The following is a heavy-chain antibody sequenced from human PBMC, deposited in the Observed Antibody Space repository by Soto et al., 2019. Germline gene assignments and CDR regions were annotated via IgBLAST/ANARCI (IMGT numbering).Heavy chain of an antibody. J-gene: IGHJ6*02. CDR2: ISYDGSNK. Sequence: QVQLVESGGGVVQPGRSLRLSCAASGFTFSSYGMHWVRQAPGKGLEWVAVISYDGSNKYYADSVKGRFTISRDNTKNTLYLQTKSPRAERTAVYYCAKDRATRIAARHGYYYYYGMDGWGQGTTVTVSS. D-gene: IGHD6-6*01. V-gene: IGHV3-30*18. CDR3: AKDRATRIAARHGYYYYYGMDG. CDR1: GFTFSSYG.